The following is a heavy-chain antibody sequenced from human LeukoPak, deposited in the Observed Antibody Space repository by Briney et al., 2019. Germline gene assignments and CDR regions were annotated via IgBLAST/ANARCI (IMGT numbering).Heavy chain of an antibody. V-gene: IGHV3-7*01. CDR2: IQPDGSGA. D-gene: IGHD5-24*01. CDR3: AREDDHNTNDC. J-gene: IGHJ4*02. Sequence: PGGSLRLSCVTSGFTFRGYWMSWFRQAPGKGLEWVGNIQPDGSGAFYVDAMRGRFTISRDNAQYSLYLQINSLRAEDTAVYYCAREDDHNTNDCWGQGTLVTVSS. CDR1: GFTFRGYW.